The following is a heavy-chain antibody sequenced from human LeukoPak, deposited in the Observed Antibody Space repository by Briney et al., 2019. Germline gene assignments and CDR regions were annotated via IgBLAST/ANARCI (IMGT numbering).Heavy chain of an antibody. Sequence: ASVKVSCKASGGTFSSYAISWVRQAPGQGLEWMGRIIPILGIANYAQKFQGRVTITADKSTSTAYMELSSLRSEDTAVYYCARSRRYNWSYPFDWFDPWGQGTLVTVSS. CDR1: GGTFSSYA. D-gene: IGHD1-7*01. CDR3: ARSRRYNWSYPFDWFDP. V-gene: IGHV1-69*04. J-gene: IGHJ5*02. CDR2: IIPILGIA.